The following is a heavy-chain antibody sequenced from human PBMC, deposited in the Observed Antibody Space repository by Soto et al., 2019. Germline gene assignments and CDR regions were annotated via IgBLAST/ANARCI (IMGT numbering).Heavy chain of an antibody. CDR2: ISSSGSTI. CDR3: ARDTHPHNDYGDYVNYYYYMDV. CDR1: GFTFSDYY. Sequence: GGSLRLSCAASGFTFSDYYMSWIRQAPGKGLEWVSYISSSGSTIYYADSVKGRFTISRDNAKNSLYLQMNSLRAEDTAVYYCARDTHPHNDYGDYVNYYYYMDVWGKGTTVTVSS. D-gene: IGHD4-17*01. V-gene: IGHV3-11*01. J-gene: IGHJ6*03.